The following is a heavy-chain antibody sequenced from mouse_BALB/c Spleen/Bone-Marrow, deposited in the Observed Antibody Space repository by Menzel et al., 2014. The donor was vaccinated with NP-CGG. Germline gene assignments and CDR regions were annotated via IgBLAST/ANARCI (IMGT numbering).Heavy chain of an antibody. CDR2: ISNGGGST. CDR1: GFTFSSYT. Sequence: EAKLVESGGGLVQPGGSLKLSCAASGFTFSSYTMSWVRQTPEKGLEWVAYISNGGGSTYYPDTVKGRFTISRDNAKNTLYLQMSSLKSEDTAMYYCARQIYFPYFDYWGQGTTLTVSS. D-gene: IGHD2-1*01. CDR3: ARQIYFPYFDY. J-gene: IGHJ2*01. V-gene: IGHV5-12-2*01.